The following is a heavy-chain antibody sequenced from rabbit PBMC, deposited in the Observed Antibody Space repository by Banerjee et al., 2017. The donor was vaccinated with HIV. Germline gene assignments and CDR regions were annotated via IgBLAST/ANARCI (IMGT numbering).Heavy chain of an antibody. D-gene: IGHD6-1*01. CDR3: YAGSGYGTGFKL. Sequence: QEQLEESGGDLVKPEGSLTLPCTASGFSFSNSYWICWVRQAPGKGLEWIACIYAGSSGSTYYASWAKGRFTISKTSSTTVTLQMTSLTAADTATYFCYAGSGYGTGFKLWGPGTLVTVS. V-gene: IGHV1S45*01. CDR2: IYAGSSGST. CDR1: GFSFSNSYW. J-gene: IGHJ4*01.